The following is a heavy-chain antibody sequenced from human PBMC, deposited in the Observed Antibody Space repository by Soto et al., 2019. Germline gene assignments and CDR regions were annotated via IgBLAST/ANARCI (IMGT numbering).Heavy chain of an antibody. CDR1: GYRFTNYW. J-gene: IGHJ4*02. CDR3: ATGILGFYFDS. Sequence: PGESLKISCKASGYRFTNYWIGWVRQRPGKGLEWMGFIYPADSDTRYSPSSQGQVTFSVDTSTATAFLQWNSLKASDTAMYFCATGILGFYFDSWGQGTQVTVPS. CDR2: IYPADSDT. V-gene: IGHV5-51*01.